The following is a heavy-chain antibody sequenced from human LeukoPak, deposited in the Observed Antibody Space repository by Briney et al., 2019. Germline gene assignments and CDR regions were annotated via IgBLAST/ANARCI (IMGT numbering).Heavy chain of an antibody. J-gene: IGHJ6*02. CDR3: ARGLWGYYYYYGMDV. V-gene: IGHV4-59*08. CDR1: GGSISSYY. D-gene: IGHD3-16*01. Sequence: SETLSLTCTVSGGSISSYYCSWIRQPPGKGLGWIGHIYDSGSTNYSPSLKSRVTISVDTSKNQFSLKLSSVTAADTAVYYCARGLWGYYYYYGMDVWGQGTTVTVSS. CDR2: IYDSGST.